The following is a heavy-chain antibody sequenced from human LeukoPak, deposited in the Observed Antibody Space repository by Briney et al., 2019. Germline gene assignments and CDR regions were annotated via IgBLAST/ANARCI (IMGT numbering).Heavy chain of an antibody. CDR1: GYTFTDYY. J-gene: IGHJ6*03. V-gene: IGHV1-2*02. CDR2: INPNSGGT. CDR3: ARDWGSGRYYYYYMDV. D-gene: IGHD3-16*01. Sequence: GASVKVSCRASGYTFTDYYMHWLRQAPGQGLEWMGWINPNSGGTNYAQKFQGRVTMTRDTSISTAYMELSRLRSDDTAVYYCARDWGSGRYYYYYMDVWGKGTTVTVSS.